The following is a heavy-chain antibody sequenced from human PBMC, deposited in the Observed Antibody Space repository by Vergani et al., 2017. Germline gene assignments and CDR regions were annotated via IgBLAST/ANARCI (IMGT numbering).Heavy chain of an antibody. CDR3: AKVGRSEVAGTFGAFDI. Sequence: EVDLVESGGGLAQPGGSLRLSCAASGFTFIMHAMSWVRQAPGKGLEWVSTLSASDRRTHYADSVKGRFTISRDNSKNTLFLHMNSLRPEDTAVYYCAKVGRSEVAGTFGAFDIWGQGIMVTVSS. V-gene: IGHV3-23*04. CDR2: LSASDRRT. J-gene: IGHJ3*02. D-gene: IGHD6-19*01. CDR1: GFTFIMHA.